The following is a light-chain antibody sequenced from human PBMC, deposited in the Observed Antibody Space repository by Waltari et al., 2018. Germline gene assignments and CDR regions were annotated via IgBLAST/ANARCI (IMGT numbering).Light chain of an antibody. CDR3: QQYRSPPYT. Sequence: DTVMTQSPDSLAVSLGERATINCKSSQSVLYSSNNKNYLAWYQQKPGQPPRLLIYWASTRESGVPYRFSGSGSGTDFTLTISSLQAEDVAVYYCQQYRSPPYTFGQGTKLEIK. CDR1: QSVLYSSNNKNY. J-gene: IGKJ2*01. CDR2: WAS. V-gene: IGKV4-1*01.